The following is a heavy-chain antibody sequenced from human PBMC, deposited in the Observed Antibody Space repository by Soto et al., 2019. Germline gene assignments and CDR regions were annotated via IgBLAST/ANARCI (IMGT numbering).Heavy chain of an antibody. CDR3: AKEDGSGSYYHYYYYYMDV. J-gene: IGHJ6*03. D-gene: IGHD3-10*01. CDR2: ISWNSGSI. V-gene: IGHV3-9*01. Sequence: GGSLRLSCAASGFTFDDYAMHWVRQAPGKGLEWVSGISWNSGSIGYADSVKGRFTISRDNAKNSLYLQMNSLRAEDTALYYCAKEDGSGSYYHYYYYYMDVWGKGTTVTVSS. CDR1: GFTFDDYA.